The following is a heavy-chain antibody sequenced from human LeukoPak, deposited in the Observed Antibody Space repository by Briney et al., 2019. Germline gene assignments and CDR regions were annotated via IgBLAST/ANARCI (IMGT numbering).Heavy chain of an antibody. D-gene: IGHD1-14*01. Sequence: GGSLRLSCAASGFTFSSFAMHWVRQAPGKGLEWVAVISYDGTNKYYADSVKGRFTMSRDNSKNTAFLQMNSLRAEDTAVYYCAKLHNLNCDYWGLGTLATVSS. V-gene: IGHV3-30*18. J-gene: IGHJ4*02. CDR3: AKLHNLNCDY. CDR1: GFTFSSFA. CDR2: ISYDGTNK.